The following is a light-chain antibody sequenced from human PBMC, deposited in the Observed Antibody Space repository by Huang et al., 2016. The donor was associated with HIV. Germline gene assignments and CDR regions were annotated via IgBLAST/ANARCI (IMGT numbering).Light chain of an antibody. CDR1: QNINTW. Sequence: RVTITCRASQNINTWLAWYQQKPGKAPNLLIYRSSSLQIGVPSRFTGSGSGTEFTLTITSLQPGDLGTYYCQQYNTYLYTFGQGTKLEI. CDR3: QQYNTYLYT. J-gene: IGKJ2*01. V-gene: IGKV1-5*03. CDR2: RSS.